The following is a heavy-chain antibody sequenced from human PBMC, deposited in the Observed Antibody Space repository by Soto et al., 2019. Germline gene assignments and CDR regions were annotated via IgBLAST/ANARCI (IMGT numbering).Heavy chain of an antibody. CDR1: GFTFSTYA. J-gene: IGHJ4*02. CDR3: TTGGEGFDY. D-gene: IGHD2-21*01. V-gene: IGHV3-15*07. CDR2: IKRKTDGGTI. Sequence: GGSLRLSCAASGFTFSTYAMHWVRQAPGKGLEWVGRIKRKTDGGTIDYAAPVNGRFTISRDDSENTLYLQMNSLKSEDTAVYYCTTGGEGFDYWGQGT.